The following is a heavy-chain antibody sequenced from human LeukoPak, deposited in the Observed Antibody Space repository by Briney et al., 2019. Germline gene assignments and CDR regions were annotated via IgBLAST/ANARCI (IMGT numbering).Heavy chain of an antibody. V-gene: IGHV3-30*02. CDR2: IRYDGSNK. Sequence: GGSLRLSCAASGFTFSSYGMHWVRQASGKGLEWVAFIRYDGSNKYYADSVKGRFTISRDNSKNTLYLQMNSLRAEDTAVYYCAKARYSYGYTLDYWGQGTLVTVSS. D-gene: IGHD5-18*01. CDR3: AKARYSYGYTLDY. J-gene: IGHJ4*02. CDR1: GFTFSSYG.